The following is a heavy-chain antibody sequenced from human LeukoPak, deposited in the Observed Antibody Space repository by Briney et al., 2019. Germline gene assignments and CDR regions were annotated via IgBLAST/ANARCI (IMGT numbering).Heavy chain of an antibody. D-gene: IGHD6-19*01. Sequence: GESLKISCKGSGYSFTTYWIGWVRQMPGKGLEWMGIIYPDDSDTRYNPSFQSRVTISADRSISTAYLQWSNLKASDTAMYYCASAAGTTAFDYWGQGTLVTVSS. CDR1: GYSFTTYW. CDR3: ASAAGTTAFDY. V-gene: IGHV5-51*01. CDR2: IYPDDSDT. J-gene: IGHJ4*02.